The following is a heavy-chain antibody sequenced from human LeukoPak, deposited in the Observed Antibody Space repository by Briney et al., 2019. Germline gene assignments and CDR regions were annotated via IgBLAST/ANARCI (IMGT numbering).Heavy chain of an antibody. CDR2: ISGDGGST. Sequence: GGXLRLSCAASGFTFDDYAMHWVRQAPGKGLEWVSLISGDGGSTYYADSVKGRFTISRDNSKNSLYLQMNSLRTEDIALYYCAKDTTCSGGSCYSDAFDIWGQGTMVTVSS. J-gene: IGHJ3*02. CDR3: AKDTTCSGGSCYSDAFDI. V-gene: IGHV3-43*02. CDR1: GFTFDDYA. D-gene: IGHD2-15*01.